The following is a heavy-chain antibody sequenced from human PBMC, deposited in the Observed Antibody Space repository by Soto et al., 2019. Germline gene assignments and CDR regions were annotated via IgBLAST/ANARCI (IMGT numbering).Heavy chain of an antibody. Sequence: DSVEVSCKASGYTFTSYYMHWVRQAPGQGLEWMGIINPSGGSTSYAQKFQGRVTMTRDTSTSTVYMELSSLRSEDTAVYYCARELTVTHYYFDYWGQGPLVPVSS. CDR2: INPSGGST. V-gene: IGHV1-46*01. CDR3: ARELTVTHYYFDY. J-gene: IGHJ4*02. CDR1: GYTFTSYY. D-gene: IGHD4-17*01.